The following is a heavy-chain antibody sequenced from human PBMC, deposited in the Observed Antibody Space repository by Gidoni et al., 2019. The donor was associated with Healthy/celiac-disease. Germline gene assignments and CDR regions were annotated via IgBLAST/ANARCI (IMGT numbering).Heavy chain of an antibody. V-gene: IGHV1-2*02. CDR3: AGGPYSYGGPPRYDY. J-gene: IGHJ4*02. CDR1: GYTFTGYY. D-gene: IGHD5-18*01. CDR2: INPNSGGT. Sequence: QVQPVQSGAAVKKPGASVKVSCKASGYTFTGYYMHWVRQAPGQGLEWMGWINPNSGGTNYAQKFQGRDTMTRDTSSRTAYMELSRLRADDTAGYYCAGGPYSYGGPPRYDYWGQGTLVTVSS.